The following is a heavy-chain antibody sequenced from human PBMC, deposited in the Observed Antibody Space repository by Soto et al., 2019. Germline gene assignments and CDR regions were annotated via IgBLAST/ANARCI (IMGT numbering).Heavy chain of an antibody. V-gene: IGHV3-30-3*01. CDR2: ISYDGSNK. CDR1: GFTFSSYA. D-gene: IGHD7-27*01. J-gene: IGHJ4*02. CDR3: ARVDWGLYDY. Sequence: QVQLVESGGGVVQPGRSLRLSCAASGFTFSSYAMHWVRQAPGKGLEWVAVISYDGSNKYYADSVKGRFTISRDNSKNTLYLQMNSLRAEDTAVYYCARVDWGLYDYWGQGTLVTVSS.